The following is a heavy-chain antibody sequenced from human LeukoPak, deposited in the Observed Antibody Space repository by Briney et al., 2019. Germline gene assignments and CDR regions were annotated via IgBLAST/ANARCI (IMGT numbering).Heavy chain of an antibody. J-gene: IGHJ5*02. V-gene: IGHV4-30-4*08. Sequence: PSETLSLTCTVSGGSTSSGDYYWGWIRQPPGKGLEWIGYIYYSGSTYYNPSLKSRVTISVDTSKNQFSLKLSSVTAADTAVYYCARDEAPGIVVVPAPGPWGQGTLVTVSS. D-gene: IGHD2-2*01. CDR2: IYYSGST. CDR3: ARDEAPGIVVVPAPGP. CDR1: GGSTSSGDYY.